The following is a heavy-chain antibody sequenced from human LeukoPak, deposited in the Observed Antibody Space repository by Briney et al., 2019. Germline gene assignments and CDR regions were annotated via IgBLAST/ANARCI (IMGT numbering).Heavy chain of an antibody. CDR1: GYSFSYNL. V-gene: IGHV5-51*01. CDR3: ARRPLDLDCSSISCYRYYFYY. D-gene: IGHD2-2*01. CDR2: NYPGDSDT. Sequence: GEALEISWKGSGYSFSYNLNAWVRQMPGKGVEWMGINYPGDSDTRYSPSFRDQVTISADKSSSTAYMQWSSLKASDTAMYYCARRPLDLDCSSISCYRYYFYYWGQRTLVTASS. J-gene: IGHJ4*02.